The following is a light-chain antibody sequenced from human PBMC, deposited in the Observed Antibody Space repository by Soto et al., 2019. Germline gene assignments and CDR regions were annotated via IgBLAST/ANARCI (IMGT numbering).Light chain of an antibody. Sequence: QSVLTQPASVSGSPGQSITISCTGSSSDVGGYDYVSWYQQHPGKAPKLMIYEVNNRPSGVSNRFSGSKSGKTASLTISGLQAEDDADYYCSSYTSISSWVFGGGTKVTVL. CDR1: SSDVGGYDY. CDR3: SSYTSISSWV. J-gene: IGLJ3*02. V-gene: IGLV2-14*01. CDR2: EVN.